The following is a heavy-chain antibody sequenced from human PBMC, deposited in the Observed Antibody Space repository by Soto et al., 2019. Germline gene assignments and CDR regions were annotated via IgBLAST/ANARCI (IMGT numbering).Heavy chain of an antibody. Sequence: ASVKVSCKASGYTFTSYGISWVRQAPGQGLEWMGWISAYNGNTNYAQKLQGRVTMTTDTSTSTAYMELRSLRSDDTAVYYCARLTYYYDGRTLYAFDIRGQGKTLPVSS. CDR2: ISAYNGNT. CDR1: GYTFTSYG. J-gene: IGHJ3*02. CDR3: ARLTYYYDGRTLYAFDI. V-gene: IGHV1-18*01. D-gene: IGHD3-22*01.